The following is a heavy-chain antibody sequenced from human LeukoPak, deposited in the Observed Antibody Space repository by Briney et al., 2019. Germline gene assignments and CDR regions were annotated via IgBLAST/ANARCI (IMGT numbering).Heavy chain of an antibody. CDR2: IYHSGST. CDR3: ARLSNVDTAMVT. D-gene: IGHD5-18*01. V-gene: IGHV4-30-2*01. Sequence: PPQTLSLTCAVSGGSISSGGYSWSWIRQPPGKGLEWIGYIYHSGSTYYNPSLKSRVTISVDRSKNQFSLKLSSVTAADTAVYYCARLSNVDTAMVTWGQGTLVTVSS. J-gene: IGHJ5*02. CDR1: GGSISSGGYS.